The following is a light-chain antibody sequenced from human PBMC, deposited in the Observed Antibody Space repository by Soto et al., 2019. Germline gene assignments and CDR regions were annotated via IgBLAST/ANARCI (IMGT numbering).Light chain of an antibody. J-gene: IGKJ5*01. CDR1: QSVFSS. V-gene: IGKV3-15*01. CDR2: GAA. Sequence: EIVMRQSPATLSVSPGERATLSCRASQSVFSSLAWYQQKPGQAPRLLIYGAATRATGIPARFSGSGSGTEFTLTISSLQSEDFAVYYCQQYNSWPITFGQGTRLEI. CDR3: QQYNSWPIT.